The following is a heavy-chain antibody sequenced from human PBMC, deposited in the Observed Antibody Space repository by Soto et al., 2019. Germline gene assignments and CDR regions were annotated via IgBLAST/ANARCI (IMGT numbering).Heavy chain of an antibody. CDR2: IIPSFGTA. V-gene: IGHV1-69*01. D-gene: IGHD3-22*01. Sequence: QVQLVQSGAEVKKPGSSVKVSCKASGGTFSSYAISWVRQAPGQGLEWKGGIIPSFGTANYAQKFQGRVTITADESTSTAYMELSSLRSEDTAVYYCARVIARHYYDSRKVLRGMDVWGQGTTVTVSS. J-gene: IGHJ6*02. CDR1: GGTFSSYA. CDR3: ARVIARHYYDSRKVLRGMDV.